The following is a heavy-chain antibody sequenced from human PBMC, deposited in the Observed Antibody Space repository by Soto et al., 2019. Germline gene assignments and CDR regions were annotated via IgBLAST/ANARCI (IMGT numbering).Heavy chain of an antibody. J-gene: IGHJ6*03. Sequence: GASVKVSCKASGYTFTSYGISWVRQAPGQGLEWMGWISAYNGNTNYAQKLQGRVTMTTDTSTSTAYMELRSLRSDDTAMYYCARAHGSSFYYYYYYMDVWGKGTTVTVSS. CDR3: ARAHGSSFYYYYYYMDV. D-gene: IGHD6-13*01. CDR2: ISAYNGNT. CDR1: GYTFTSYG. V-gene: IGHV1-18*01.